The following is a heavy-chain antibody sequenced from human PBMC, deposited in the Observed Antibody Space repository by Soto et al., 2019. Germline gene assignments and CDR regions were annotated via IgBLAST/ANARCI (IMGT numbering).Heavy chain of an antibody. J-gene: IGHJ6*02. CDR3: ARSDYYGSGGDYKYYYGLDV. D-gene: IGHD3-10*01. Sequence: ASVKVSCKASGYTFFSYAMHWVRQAPGQRLEWMGWINTGNGNTEYSQKFQGRVTVSRDTPASTAYMELSSLTSEDTAVYYCARSDYYGSGGDYKYYYGLDVWGQGTTVTVSS. CDR2: INTGNGNT. CDR1: GYTFFSYA. V-gene: IGHV1-3*04.